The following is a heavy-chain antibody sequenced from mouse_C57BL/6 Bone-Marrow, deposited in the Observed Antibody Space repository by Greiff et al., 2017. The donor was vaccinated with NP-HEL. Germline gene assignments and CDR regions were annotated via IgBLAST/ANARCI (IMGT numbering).Heavy chain of an antibody. V-gene: IGHV10-3*01. J-gene: IGHJ3*01. Sequence: EVQLVESGGGLVQPKGSSKLSCAASGFTFNTYAMHWVRQAPGQGLEWVARISRKSSNYATYYAVSVKDRFTISTAASQSMLYLQMHNLKTEDTALYCCGRSYCGNCDGFAYWGQGTLVTVSA. CDR1: GFTFNTYA. CDR3: GRSYCGNCDGFAY. D-gene: IGHD2-10*01. CDR2: ISRKSSNYAT.